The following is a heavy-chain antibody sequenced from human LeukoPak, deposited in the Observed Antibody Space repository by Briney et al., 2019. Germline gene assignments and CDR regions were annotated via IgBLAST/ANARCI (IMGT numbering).Heavy chain of an antibody. Sequence: SETLSLTGTVSGGSISSYYWSWIRQPPGKGLEWIGYIYYSGSTNYNPSLKSRVTISVDTSKNQFSLKLSSVTAADTAVYYCARAVSSWYPYDNWGQGTLVTVSS. CDR3: ARAVSSWYPYDN. CDR2: IYYSGST. J-gene: IGHJ4*02. D-gene: IGHD6-13*01. V-gene: IGHV4-59*01. CDR1: GGSISSYY.